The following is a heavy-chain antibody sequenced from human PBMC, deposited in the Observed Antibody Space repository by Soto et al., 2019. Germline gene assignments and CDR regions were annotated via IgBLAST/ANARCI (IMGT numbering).Heavy chain of an antibody. CDR1: GFTFSSYA. V-gene: IGHV3-23*01. CDR3: AKDSGYSSSWPVDY. Sequence: GGSLRLSCAASGFTFSSYAMSWVRQAPGKGLEWVSAISGSGGSTYYADSVKGRFTISRDNSKNTLYPQMNSLRAEDTAVYYCAKDSGYSSSWPVDYWGQGTLVTVSS. D-gene: IGHD6-13*01. J-gene: IGHJ4*02. CDR2: ISGSGGST.